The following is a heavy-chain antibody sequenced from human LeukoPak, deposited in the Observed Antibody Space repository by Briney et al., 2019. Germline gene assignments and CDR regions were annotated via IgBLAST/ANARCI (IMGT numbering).Heavy chain of an antibody. J-gene: IGHJ4*02. CDR1: GYSISSGYY. CDR2: IYHSGST. CDR3: ASLPLGD. Sequence: PSETLSLTCDVSGYSISSGYYWGWIRQPPGKGLEWIGSIYHSGSTYYNPSLNGRVTISVDTSKNQFSLKLSSVTAADTAVYYCASLPLGDWGQGTLVTVSS. V-gene: IGHV4-38-2*01.